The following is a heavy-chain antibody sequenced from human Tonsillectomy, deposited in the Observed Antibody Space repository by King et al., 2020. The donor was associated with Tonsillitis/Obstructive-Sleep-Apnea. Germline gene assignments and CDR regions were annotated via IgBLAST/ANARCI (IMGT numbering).Heavy chain of an antibody. J-gene: IGHJ3*02. CDR1: GFTFSSYT. CDR3: ARQKAVAGQGSYDAFDI. Sequence: VQLVESGGGVVQPGRSLRLSCAASGFTFSSYTIHWVRQAQGKGLEWMAVISYDGSNKHYADSVKGRFTISRDNSKNTLYLQMNSLRAEDTAVYFCARQKAVAGQGSYDAFDIWGQGTMVTVSS. D-gene: IGHD6-19*01. V-gene: IGHV3-30*04. CDR2: ISYDGSNK.